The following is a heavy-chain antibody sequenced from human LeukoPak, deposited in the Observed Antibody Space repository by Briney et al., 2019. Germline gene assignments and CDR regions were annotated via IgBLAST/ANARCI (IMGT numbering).Heavy chain of an antibody. J-gene: IGHJ5*02. V-gene: IGHV3-23*01. CDR1: GFTFSSYA. D-gene: IGHD6-19*01. Sequence: GGSLRLSCAASGFTFSSYAMSWVRQAPGKGLEWVSAISGSGGSTYYADSVKGRFTISRDNSKNTLYLQMNSLRAEDTAVYYCAKVWLIAVAFNWFDPWGQGTLVTVSS. CDR2: ISGSGGST. CDR3: AKVWLIAVAFNWFDP.